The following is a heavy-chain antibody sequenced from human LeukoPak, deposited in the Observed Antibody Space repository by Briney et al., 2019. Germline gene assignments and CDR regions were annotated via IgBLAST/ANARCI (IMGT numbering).Heavy chain of an antibody. J-gene: IGHJ5*02. CDR3: ARDNRSTAGNWFDP. CDR1: GYTFTDYY. CDR2: INPNSGGT. D-gene: IGHD1-14*01. V-gene: IGHV1-2*06. Sequence: ASVKVSCKASGYTFTDYYIHWVRQAPGQGLEWMGRINPNSGGTNYAQRFQGRVTVTRDTSISTAYMELSTLRSDDAAVYYCARDNRSTAGNWFDPWGQGTLVTVSS.